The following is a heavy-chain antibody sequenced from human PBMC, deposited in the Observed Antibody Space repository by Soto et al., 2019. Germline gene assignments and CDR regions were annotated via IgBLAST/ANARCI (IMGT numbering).Heavy chain of an antibody. J-gene: IGHJ6*02. CDR3: ARDLWVEPELYYYGMDV. D-gene: IGHD1-1*01. CDR1: GDSISSADYY. CDR2: IFYSGTT. V-gene: IGHV4-30-4*01. Sequence: QVQLQESGPGLVRPSQTLSLTCTVSGDSISSADYYWSWIRQTPGKGLEWIGHIFYSGTTYYNPSLKSRHTISVDTSKNHFSLRLTSVTAADTAVYYCARDLWVEPELYYYGMDVWGQGPTVTVSS.